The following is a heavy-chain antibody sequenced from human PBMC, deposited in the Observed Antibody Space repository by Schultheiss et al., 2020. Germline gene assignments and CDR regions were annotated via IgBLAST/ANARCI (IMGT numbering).Heavy chain of an antibody. CDR2: ISSSSSTI. J-gene: IGHJ4*02. V-gene: IGHV3-48*01. D-gene: IGHD3-16*01. CDR1: GFTFSSYG. CDR3: AKDVVITFGGVMGTFDY. Sequence: GGSLRLSCAASGFTFSSYGMHWVRQAPGKGLEWVSYISSSSSTIYYADSVKGRFTISRDNSKNTLYLQMNSLRAEDTAVYYCAKDVVITFGGVMGTFDYWGQGTLVTVSS.